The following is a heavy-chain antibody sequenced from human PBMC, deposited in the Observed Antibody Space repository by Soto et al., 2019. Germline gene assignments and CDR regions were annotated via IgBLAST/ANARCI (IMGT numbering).Heavy chain of an antibody. D-gene: IGHD3-22*01. Sequence: ASVKVSCKASGYTFTSYYRHWVRQAPGQGLEWMGIINPSGGSTSYAQKFQGRVTMTRDTSTSTVYMELSSLRSEDTAVYYCARNERYYDSSGYYYYWGQGTLVTVSS. CDR2: INPSGGST. CDR1: GYTFTSYY. CDR3: ARNERYYDSSGYYYY. V-gene: IGHV1-46*01. J-gene: IGHJ4*02.